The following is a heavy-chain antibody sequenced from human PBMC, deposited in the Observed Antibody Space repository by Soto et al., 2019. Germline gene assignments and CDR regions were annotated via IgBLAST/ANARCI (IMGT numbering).Heavy chain of an antibody. CDR1: GGAISTYY. CDR2: IYSSGST. J-gene: IGHJ5*02. Sequence: PSETLSLTCTVSGGAISTYYWTWIRQPAGKGLEWIGRIYSSGSTKYNPSLQSRVTMSLDTSNNQFSLRLISVTAADTAVYYCARGQRFSDWFDPWGQGTLVTVSS. CDR3: ARGQRFSDWFDP. D-gene: IGHD3-3*01. V-gene: IGHV4-4*07.